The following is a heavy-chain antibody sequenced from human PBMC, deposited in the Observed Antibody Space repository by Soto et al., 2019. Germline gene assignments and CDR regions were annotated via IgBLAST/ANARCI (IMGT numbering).Heavy chain of an antibody. V-gene: IGHV4-59*01. J-gene: IGHJ5*02. D-gene: IGHD3-22*01. CDR1: GGYISSYC. CDR2: IYYESA. Sequence: SETLSLTCTVPGGYISSYCWSWIRQSPGKGLEWIGYIYYESANYNPSLSSRLIILVDTSKNQISLRLSSVTAADTAVYYCARGYYDTTGHSLEPWGQGTLVTVSS. CDR3: ARGYYDTTGHSLEP.